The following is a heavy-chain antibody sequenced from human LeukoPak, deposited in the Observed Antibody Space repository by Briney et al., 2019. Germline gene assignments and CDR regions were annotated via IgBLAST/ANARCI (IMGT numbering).Heavy chain of an antibody. Sequence: ASVKVSCKASGYTFTSYGISWVRQAPGQGLEWMGWISAYNGNTNYAQKLQGRVTMTTDTSTSTAYRELRSLRSDDTAVYYCARVHIVVVPAAMTYYYYYMDVWGKGTTVTVSS. V-gene: IGHV1-18*01. CDR3: ARVHIVVVPAAMTYYYYYMDV. J-gene: IGHJ6*03. CDR1: GYTFTSYG. CDR2: ISAYNGNT. D-gene: IGHD2-2*01.